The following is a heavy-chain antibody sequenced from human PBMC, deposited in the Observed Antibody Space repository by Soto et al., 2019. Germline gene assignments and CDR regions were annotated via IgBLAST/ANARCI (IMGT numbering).Heavy chain of an antibody. CDR3: AREGVGYSYGNFDY. D-gene: IGHD5-18*01. CDR1: GFTFRSYW. Sequence: PGGSLRLSCAVSGFTFRSYWMHWVRQASGKGLVWVSRINSDGSSTNYADSVKGRFTVSRDNAKSTLYLQMNSLRAEDTAVYYCAREGVGYSYGNFDYWGQGTLVTVSS. CDR2: INSDGSST. J-gene: IGHJ4*02. V-gene: IGHV3-74*01.